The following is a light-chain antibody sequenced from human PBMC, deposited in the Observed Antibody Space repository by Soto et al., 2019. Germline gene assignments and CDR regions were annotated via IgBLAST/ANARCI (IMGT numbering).Light chain of an antibody. CDR3: QQSDNWPLRS. CDR2: RAS. J-gene: IGKJ4*01. Sequence: ETVLTQSPATLSVSPGETATLSCRAELSVNNNLAWYQQKPGQAPKLLIYRASTRATDIPARFSGSGSGTEFTLTISNLQSEDSAIYYCQQSDNWPLRSFGGGTKVEIK. CDR1: LSVNNN. V-gene: IGKV3-15*01.